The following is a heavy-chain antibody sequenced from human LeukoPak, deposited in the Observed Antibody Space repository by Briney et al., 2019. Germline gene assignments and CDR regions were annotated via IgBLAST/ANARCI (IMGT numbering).Heavy chain of an antibody. J-gene: IGHJ4*02. D-gene: IGHD2-15*01. CDR1: GYSFTSYW. CDR2: IYPGDSDT. CDR3: ARALGYCSGGSCYWAYFDY. Sequence: GESLKISCKGSGYSFTSYWIGWVRQMPGKGLGWMGIIYPGDSDTRYSPSFQGQVTISADKSISTAYLQWSSLKASDTAMYYCARALGYCSGGSCYWAYFDYWGQGTLVTVSS. V-gene: IGHV5-51*01.